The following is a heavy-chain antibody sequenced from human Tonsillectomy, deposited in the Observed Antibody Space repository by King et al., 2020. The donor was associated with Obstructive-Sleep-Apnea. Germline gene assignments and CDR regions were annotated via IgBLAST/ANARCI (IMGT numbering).Heavy chain of an antibody. V-gene: IGHV3-48*04. D-gene: IGHD6-6*01. CDR1: GFTFSSYS. J-gene: IGHJ4*02. Sequence: VQLVESGGGLVQPGGSLRLSCAASGFTFSSYSMNWVRQAPGKGLEWVSYISSSSSTIYYADSVKGRFIISRDNAKNSLYLQMNSLRAEDTAVYYCASPLALVFSVGYYWGQGTLVTVSS. CDR2: ISSSSSTI. CDR3: ASPLALVFSVGYY.